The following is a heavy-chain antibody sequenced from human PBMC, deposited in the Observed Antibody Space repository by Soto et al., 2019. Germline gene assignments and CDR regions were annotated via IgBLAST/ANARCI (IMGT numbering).Heavy chain of an antibody. V-gene: IGHV4-30-2*01. J-gene: IGHJ4*02. D-gene: IGHD5-12*01. CDR2: IYHSGST. CDR1: GGSISSGGYS. Sequence: QLQLQESGSGLVKPSQTLSLTCAVSGGSISSGGYSWSWIRQPPGKGLEWIGYIYHSGSTYYNPSVTGRVTISVDRSKNQFALKLSSVTAADTAVYYCAAGGGLPRYYWGQGTLVTVSS. CDR3: AAGGGLPRYY.